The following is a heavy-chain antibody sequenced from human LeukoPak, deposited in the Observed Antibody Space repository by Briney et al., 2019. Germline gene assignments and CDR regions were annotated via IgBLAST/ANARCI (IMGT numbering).Heavy chain of an antibody. J-gene: IGHJ2*01. CDR2: IKQDGSQK. CDR1: GFSFSSYW. V-gene: IGHV3-7*01. D-gene: IGHD3-16*01. Sequence: GGSLRLSCGASGFSFSSYWISWVRPPPGKGLEGVANIKQDGSQKYYVNSVKGRFTISRDNAENSLYLQMNSLRAEDTAVYYCVRVIWVGNWYIDLWGRGTLVSVSS. CDR3: VRVIWVGNWYIDL.